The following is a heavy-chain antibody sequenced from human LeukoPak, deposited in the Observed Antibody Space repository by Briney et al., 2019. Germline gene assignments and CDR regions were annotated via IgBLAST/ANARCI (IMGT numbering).Heavy chain of an antibody. CDR1: GFTFSTSA. Sequence: GGSLRLSCVVSGFTFSTSAMSWVRQAPGKGLEWVSGISESGGSTYYADSVKGRFTSSRDNSKNTLYLQMNSLRAEDTAVYYCAKEAYYYDSSGYYLFDYWGQGTLVTVSS. V-gene: IGHV3-23*01. CDR3: AKEAYYYDSSGYYLFDY. CDR2: ISESGGST. J-gene: IGHJ4*02. D-gene: IGHD3-22*01.